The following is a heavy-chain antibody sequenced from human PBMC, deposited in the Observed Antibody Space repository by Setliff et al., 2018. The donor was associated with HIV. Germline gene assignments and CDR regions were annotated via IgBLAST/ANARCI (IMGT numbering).Heavy chain of an antibody. CDR2: IYGSGST. CDR3: AKRAVQDGTVTSSNWFES. D-gene: IGHD1-7*01. V-gene: IGHV4-4*09. J-gene: IGHJ5*01. Sequence: SATLSLTCAVSGDSIGTYSWHWLRQPPGKGLEWIGYIYGSGSTGYNPSLTSRVTMSTDTPNNRFALKLTSVTAADTAVYYCAKRAVQDGTVTSSNWFESWGQGALVTVSS. CDR1: GDSIGTYS.